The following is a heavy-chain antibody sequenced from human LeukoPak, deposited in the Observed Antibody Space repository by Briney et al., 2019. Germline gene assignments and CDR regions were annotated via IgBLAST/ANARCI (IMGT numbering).Heavy chain of an antibody. CDR1: GGSISSGGYY. Sequence: PSETLSLTCTVSGGSISSGGYYWSWIRQPPGKGLEWIGYIYYSGSTNYNPSLKSRVTISVDTSKNQFSLKLSSVTAADTAVYYCARGYSSSFDYWGQGTLVTVSS. CDR3: ARGYSSSFDY. J-gene: IGHJ4*02. D-gene: IGHD6-13*01. V-gene: IGHV4-61*08. CDR2: IYYSGST.